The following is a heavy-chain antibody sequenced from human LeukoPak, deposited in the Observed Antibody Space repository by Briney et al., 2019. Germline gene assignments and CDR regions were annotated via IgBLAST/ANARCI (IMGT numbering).Heavy chain of an antibody. D-gene: IGHD2-2*01. V-gene: IGHV1-2*02. Sequence: ASVKVSCKASGYTFTTYYVHWVRQAPGQGLEWMGYMRPTSGDSNFAQKFQDRVTMTRDTSISTAYLELSRLTSDDTAVYYCSTEDKYCTTTTCADYWGQGTLVTVSS. CDR3: STEDKYCTTTTCADY. CDR1: GYTFTTYY. CDR2: MRPTSGDS. J-gene: IGHJ4*02.